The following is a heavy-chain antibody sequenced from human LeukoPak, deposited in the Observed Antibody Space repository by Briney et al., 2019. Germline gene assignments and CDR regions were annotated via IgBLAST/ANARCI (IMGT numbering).Heavy chain of an antibody. CDR3: ARSGFSYGDYFDS. J-gene: IGHJ4*02. D-gene: IGHD5-18*01. CDR2: IYYSGST. Sequence: SETLSLTCTVSGGSISSSSYYWGWIRQPPGKGLEWIGSIYYSGSTYYNPSLKSRVTISVDTSKNQFSLKLSSVTAADTAFYYCARSGFSYGDYFDSWGQGTLVTVSS. V-gene: IGHV4-39*07. CDR1: GGSISSSSYY.